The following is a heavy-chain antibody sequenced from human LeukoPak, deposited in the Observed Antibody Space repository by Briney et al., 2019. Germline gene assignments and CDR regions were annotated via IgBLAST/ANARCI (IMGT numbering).Heavy chain of an antibody. V-gene: IGHV3-30-3*01. CDR3: PRASSYGPTLDY. D-gene: IGHD5-18*01. CDR2: ISYDGSNK. J-gene: IGHJ4*02. Sequence: PGGSLRLSCATAGFTFSSYAMHWVRQAPGKGLEWVAVISYDGSNKYYADSVKGRFTISRENSKNTLYLQMNSLRAEDTAVYYCPRASSYGPTLDYWGQGTLVTVSP. CDR1: GFTFSSYA.